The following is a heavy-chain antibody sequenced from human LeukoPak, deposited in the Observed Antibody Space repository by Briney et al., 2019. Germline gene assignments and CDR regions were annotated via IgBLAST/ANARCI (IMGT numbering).Heavy chain of an antibody. V-gene: IGHV1-2*02. CDR2: INPNSGGT. CDR3: ARDGYCSSTSCRWYYYGMDV. CDR1: GYTFTGYY. D-gene: IGHD2-2*03. Sequence: ASVKVSCKASGYTFTGYYMHWVRQAPGQGLEWMGWINPNSGGTNYARKFQGRVTMTRDTSISTAYMEPSRLRSDDTAVYYCARDGYCSSTSCRWYYYGMDVWGQGTTVTVSS. J-gene: IGHJ6*02.